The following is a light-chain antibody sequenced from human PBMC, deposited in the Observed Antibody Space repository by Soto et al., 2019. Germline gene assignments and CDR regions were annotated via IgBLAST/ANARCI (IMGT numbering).Light chain of an antibody. J-gene: IGKJ3*01. CDR1: QGISSA. V-gene: IGKV1D-13*01. CDR2: DAS. Sequence: AIQLTQSPSSLSASVGDSVTITCRASQGISSALAWYQQTPGRAPKLLIYDASTLESGVPSRFRGSRSGTDFTLTVSSLQHEDFATYYCQQFDDYPFTFGHGTKVDIK. CDR3: QQFDDYPFT.